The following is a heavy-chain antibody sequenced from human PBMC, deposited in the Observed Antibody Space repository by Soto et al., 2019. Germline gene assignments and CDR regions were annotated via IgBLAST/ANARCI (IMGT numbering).Heavy chain of an antibody. CDR1: GFTFSSYS. Sequence: GSLRLSCAASGFTFSSYSMNWVRQAPGKGLEWVSYISSSSSTIYYADSVKGRFTISRDNAKNSLYLQMNSLRAEDTAVYYCARYCSGGSCYFDYWGQGTLVTVSS. J-gene: IGHJ4*02. V-gene: IGHV3-48*01. CDR3: ARYCSGGSCYFDY. D-gene: IGHD2-15*01. CDR2: ISSSSSTI.